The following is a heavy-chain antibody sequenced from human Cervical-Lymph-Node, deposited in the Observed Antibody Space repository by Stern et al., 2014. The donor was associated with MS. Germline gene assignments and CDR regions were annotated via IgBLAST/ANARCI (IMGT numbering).Heavy chain of an antibody. CDR1: GYTFSNLG. D-gene: IGHD2-8*01. CDR3: ARDGHYATTYFDH. CDR2: IGAFNGNT. Sequence: VQLVQSGPEVKKPGASVKVSCKASGYTFSNLGISWVRQAPGQGLEWMGWIGAFNGNTKYARKLQGRVTMTTDTSTRTAYMELTSLASDDTAVYYCARDGHYATTYFDHWGQGTLVTVSS. V-gene: IGHV1-18*01. J-gene: IGHJ4*02.